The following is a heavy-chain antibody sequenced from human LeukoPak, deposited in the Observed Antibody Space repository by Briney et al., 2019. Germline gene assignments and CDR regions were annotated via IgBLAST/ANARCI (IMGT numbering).Heavy chain of an antibody. CDR3: ARDRAVGTNYFDY. V-gene: IGHV1-3*01. CDR1: GYTFTSYA. D-gene: IGHD1-26*01. CDR2: INAGNGNT. J-gene: IGHJ4*02. Sequence: ASVKVSRKASGYTFTSYAMHWVRQAPGQRLEWMGWINAGNGNTKYSQKFQGRVTITRDTSASTAYMELSSLRSEDTAVYYCARDRAVGTNYFDYWGQGTLVTVSS.